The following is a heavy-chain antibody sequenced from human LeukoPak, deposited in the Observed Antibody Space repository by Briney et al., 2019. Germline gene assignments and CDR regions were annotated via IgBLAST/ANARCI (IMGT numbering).Heavy chain of an antibody. Sequence: GRTLRLSRAASVFTLSIVWIHGGPEAPRKGQWWVSRINSDGSRTTYADSVKGRFTISRDNAKNTLYLQMNSLRAEDTAVYYCARVGARLGAFDIWGQGTMVTVSS. D-gene: IGHD6-25*01. V-gene: IGHV3-74*01. CDR3: ARVGARLGAFDI. CDR2: INSDGSRT. CDR1: VFTLSIVW. J-gene: IGHJ3*02.